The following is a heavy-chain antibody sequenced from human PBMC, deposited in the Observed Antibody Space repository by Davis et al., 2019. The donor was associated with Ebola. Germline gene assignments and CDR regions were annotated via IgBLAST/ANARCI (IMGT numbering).Heavy chain of an antibody. CDR3: ARDLWSGGYDRYNWFDP. J-gene: IGHJ5*02. CDR2: IYYSGST. CDR1: GGSISSYY. V-gene: IGHV4-59*01. D-gene: IGHD5-12*01. Sequence: GSLRPSCTVPGGSISSYYWSWIRQPPGKGLEWIGYIYYSGSTNYNPSLKSRVTISVDTSKNQFSLKLSSVTAADTAVYYCARDLWSGGYDRYNWFDPWGQGTLVTVSS.